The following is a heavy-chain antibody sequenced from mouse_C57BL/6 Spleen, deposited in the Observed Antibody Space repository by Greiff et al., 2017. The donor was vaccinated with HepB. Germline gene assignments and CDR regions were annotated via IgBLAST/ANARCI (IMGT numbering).Heavy chain of an antibody. D-gene: IGHD2-1*01. CDR3: ARSEGNYYAMDY. CDR1: GYSFTGYY. CDR2: INPSTGGT. Sequence: EVQLQQSGPELVKPGASVKISCKASGYSFTGYYMNWVKQSPEKSLEWIGEINPSTGGTTYNQKFKAKATLTVDKSSSTAYMQLKSLTSEDSAVYYCARSEGNYYAMDYWGRGTSVTVSS. J-gene: IGHJ4*01. V-gene: IGHV1-42*01.